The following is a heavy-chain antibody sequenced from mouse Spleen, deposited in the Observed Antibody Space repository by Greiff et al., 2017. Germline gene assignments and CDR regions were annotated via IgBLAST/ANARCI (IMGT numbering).Heavy chain of an antibody. Sequence: VKLQESGAELVMPGASVKLSCKASGYTFTSYWMHWVKQRPGQGLEWIGEIDPSDSYTNYNQKFKGKATLTVDKSSSTAYMQLSSLTSEDSAVYYCARGDYDKYFDVWGAGTTVTVSS. J-gene: IGHJ1*01. CDR1: GYTFTSYW. CDR2: IDPSDSYT. D-gene: IGHD2-4*01. V-gene: IGHV1-69*01. CDR3: ARGDYDKYFDV.